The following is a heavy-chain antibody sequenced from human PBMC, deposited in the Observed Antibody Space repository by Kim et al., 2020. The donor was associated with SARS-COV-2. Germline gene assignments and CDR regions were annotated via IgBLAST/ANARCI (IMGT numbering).Heavy chain of an antibody. J-gene: IGHJ3*02. D-gene: IGHD2-15*01. CDR1: GGSISSGDYY. CDR2: IYYSGST. V-gene: IGHV4-30-4*01. Sequence: SETLSLTCTVSGGSISSGDYYWSWIRQPPGKGLEWIGYIYYSGSTYYNPSLKSRVTISVDTSKNQFSLKLSSVTAADTAVYYCARENEDIGPGVDVGYAFDIWGQGTMVTVSS. CDR3: ARENEDIGPGVDVGYAFDI.